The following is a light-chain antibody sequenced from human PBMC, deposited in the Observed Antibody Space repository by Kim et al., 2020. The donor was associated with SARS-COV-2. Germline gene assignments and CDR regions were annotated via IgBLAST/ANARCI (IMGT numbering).Light chain of an antibody. J-gene: IGKJ4*01. CDR2: DVS. CDR3: QQHSDWPPSLT. CDR1: QSVKSH. Sequence: SPGERATLSCRASQSVKSHLGWYQQKPGQAPRLLMYDVSNRATGIPARFSGSGFGTDFTLTISSLEPEDFAVYYCQQHSDWPPSLTFGGGTKVEI. V-gene: IGKV3-11*01.